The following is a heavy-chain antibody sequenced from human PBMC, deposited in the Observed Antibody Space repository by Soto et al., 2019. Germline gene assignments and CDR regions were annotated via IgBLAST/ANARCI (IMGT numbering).Heavy chain of an antibody. CDR1: GGSISSSSYY. Sequence: SETLSLTCTVSGGSISSSSYYWGWIRQPPGKGLEWIGSIYYSGSTYYNPSLKSRVTISVDTSKNQFSLKLSSVTAADTAVNYCARQVVHEHIVVVTAIGWFDPWGQGTLVTVSS. CDR3: ARQVVHEHIVVVTAIGWFDP. CDR2: IYYSGST. D-gene: IGHD2-21*02. V-gene: IGHV4-39*01. J-gene: IGHJ5*02.